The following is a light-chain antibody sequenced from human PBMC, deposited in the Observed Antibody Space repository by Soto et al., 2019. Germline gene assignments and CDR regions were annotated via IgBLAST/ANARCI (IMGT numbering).Light chain of an antibody. CDR1: QSVGSNN. CDR2: DAS. CDR3: QQYANSIT. V-gene: IGKV3-20*01. J-gene: IGKJ5*01. Sequence: EIVLTQSPGTQSLSPGETATLSCRASQSVGSNNLAWYHQKPGQTPRLLIYDASSSATGIPDRFSGSGSGTYFTLTISRLEPEDFAVYYCQQYANSITFGQGTRLEIE.